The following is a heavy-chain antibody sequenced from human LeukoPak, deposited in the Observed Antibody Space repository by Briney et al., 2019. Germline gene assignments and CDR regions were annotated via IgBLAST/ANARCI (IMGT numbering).Heavy chain of an antibody. V-gene: IGHV4-34*01. CDR2: INHSGST. CDR1: GGSFSGYY. D-gene: IGHD2-2*01. Sequence: SETLSLTCAVYGGSFSGYYWSWIRQPPGKGLEWIGEINHSGSTNYNPSLKSRVTISVDTSKNQFSLKLSSVTAADTAVYYCARRGVVVVPAALTDWFDPWGQGTLVTVSS. J-gene: IGHJ5*02. CDR3: ARRGVVVVPAALTDWFDP.